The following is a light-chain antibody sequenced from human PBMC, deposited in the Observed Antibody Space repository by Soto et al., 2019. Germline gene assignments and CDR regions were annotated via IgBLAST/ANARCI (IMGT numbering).Light chain of an antibody. CDR1: QNIKKY. Sequence: DIQMTQSPSALSESVGDRVTITCRASQNIKKYLNWYRQKPGKAPDLLIYTASSLQVGFPSRFSGSGSGTDFTLTITSLQPEDSATYYCQQSFSSPLTFGGGTKLEI. J-gene: IGKJ4*01. V-gene: IGKV1-39*01. CDR3: QQSFSSPLT. CDR2: TAS.